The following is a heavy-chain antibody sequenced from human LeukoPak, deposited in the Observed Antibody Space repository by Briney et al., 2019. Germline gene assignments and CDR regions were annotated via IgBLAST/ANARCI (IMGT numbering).Heavy chain of an antibody. CDR2: ISSSGSTI. Sequence: GGSLRLSCAASGFTFSSYEMNWVRQAPGKGLEWVSYISSSGSTIYYADSVKGRFTISRDNAKNSLYLQMNSLRAEDTAAYYCARLYSGSYPPGYWGEGTLVTVSS. CDR1: GFTFSSYE. J-gene: IGHJ4*02. V-gene: IGHV3-48*03. CDR3: ARLYSGSYPPGY. D-gene: IGHD1-26*01.